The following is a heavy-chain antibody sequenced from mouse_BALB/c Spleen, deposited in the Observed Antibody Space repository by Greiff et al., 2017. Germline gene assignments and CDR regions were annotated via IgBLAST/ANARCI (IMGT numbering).Heavy chain of an antibody. Sequence: EVQRVESGGGLVQPGGSRKLSCAASGFTFSSFGMHWVRQAPEKGLEWVAYISSGSSTIYYADTVKGRFTISRDNPKNTLFLQMTSLRSEDTAMYYCATYYGNYDYFDYWGQGTTLTVSS. V-gene: IGHV5-17*02. CDR3: ATYYGNYDYFDY. J-gene: IGHJ2*01. D-gene: IGHD2-10*01. CDR2: ISSGSSTI. CDR1: GFTFSSFG.